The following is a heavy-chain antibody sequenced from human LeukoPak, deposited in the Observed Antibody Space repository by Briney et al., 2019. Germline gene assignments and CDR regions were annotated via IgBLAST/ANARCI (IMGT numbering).Heavy chain of an antibody. Sequence: PGRSLRLSCAASGFTFDDYAMHWVRQAPGKGLEWVSGISWNSGSIGYADSVKGRFTISRDNAKNSLYLQMNSLRAEDTAVYYCAKAPPRCSSTSCYDGDYFDYWGQGTLVTVSS. CDR2: ISWNSGSI. CDR3: AKAPPRCSSTSCYDGDYFDY. D-gene: IGHD2-2*01. J-gene: IGHJ4*02. V-gene: IGHV3-9*01. CDR1: GFTFDDYA.